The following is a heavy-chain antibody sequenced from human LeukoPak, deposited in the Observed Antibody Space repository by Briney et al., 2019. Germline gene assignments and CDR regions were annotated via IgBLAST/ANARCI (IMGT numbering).Heavy chain of an antibody. D-gene: IGHD3-9*01. J-gene: IGHJ4*02. V-gene: IGHV3-7*03. CDR2: INHDGSKK. CDR1: GFTLSRKYW. CDR3: VRGRYFDWLFDY. Sequence: GFLRLSCAASGFTLSRKYWMAWVRQASGKGLEWVANINHDGSKKYYVDSVKGRFTISTDDAKNSLYLQMDSLRAEDTAIYYCVRGRYFDWLFDYWGQGTLVSVSS.